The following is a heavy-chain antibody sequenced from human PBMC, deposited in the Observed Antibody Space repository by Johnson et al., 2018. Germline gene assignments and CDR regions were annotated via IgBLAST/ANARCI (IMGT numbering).Heavy chain of an antibody. J-gene: IGHJ6*02. CDR2: ILHDEIRT. CDR3: AKDQGGVARDFSYYGMDV. Sequence: VQLVESGGGVVQPGSSVRLSCEGSGFTFSDYGMHWVRQAPGKGLEWVAVILHDEIRTFYRDSVKGRFTISRDNSKNTLFLQMSNLRDADTAVYYCAKDQGGVARDFSYYGMDVWGQGTTVIVSS. V-gene: IGHV3-33*03. CDR1: GFTFSDYG. D-gene: IGHD3-3*01.